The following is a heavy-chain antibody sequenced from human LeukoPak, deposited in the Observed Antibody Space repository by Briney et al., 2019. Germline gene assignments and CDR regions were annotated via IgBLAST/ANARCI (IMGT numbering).Heavy chain of an antibody. CDR3: ARDFSSVGLEWLLYGDAFDI. J-gene: IGHJ3*02. CDR2: ISYDGSNK. V-gene: IGHV3-30-3*01. CDR1: GFTFSSYA. D-gene: IGHD3-3*01. Sequence: GGSLRLSCAASGFTFSSYAMNWVRQAPGKGLEWVALISYDGSNKSYADSVKGRFTISRDNSKNTLYLQMNSLRAEDTAVYYCARDFSSVGLEWLLYGDAFDIWGQGTMVTVSS.